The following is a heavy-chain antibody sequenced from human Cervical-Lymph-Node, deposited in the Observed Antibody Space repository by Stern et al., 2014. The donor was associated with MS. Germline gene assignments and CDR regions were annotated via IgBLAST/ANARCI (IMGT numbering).Heavy chain of an antibody. CDR1: GYTLTELS. CDR3: ATDGSDSSSWPFDL. V-gene: IGHV1-24*01. J-gene: IGHJ2*01. CDR2: FDPEDCET. D-gene: IGHD6-13*01. Sequence: VPLVQSGAEVKKRGASVKVSCKVSGYTLTELSMHWVRQAPGKGLEWMGGFDPEDCETIYAQKFQGRVTMTEDTSTDTAYMELSSLRSEDTAVYYCATDGSDSSSWPFDLWGRGTLVTVSS.